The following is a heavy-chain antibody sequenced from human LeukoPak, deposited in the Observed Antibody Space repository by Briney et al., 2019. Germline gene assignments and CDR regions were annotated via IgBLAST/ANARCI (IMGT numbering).Heavy chain of an antibody. Sequence: GGSLRLSCAASGFTFSSYEMNWVCQAPGKGLEWVSYISSSGSTIYYADSVKGRFTISRDNAKNSLYLQMNSLRAEDTAVYYCAGTQRYCGGDCYSDYWGQGTLVTVSS. CDR1: GFTFSSYE. CDR3: AGTQRYCGGDCYSDY. V-gene: IGHV3-48*03. CDR2: ISSSGSTI. J-gene: IGHJ4*02. D-gene: IGHD2-21*02.